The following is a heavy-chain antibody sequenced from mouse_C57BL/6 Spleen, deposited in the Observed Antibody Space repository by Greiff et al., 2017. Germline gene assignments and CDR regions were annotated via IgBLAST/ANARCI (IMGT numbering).Heavy chain of an antibody. CDR3: ARYQTKYYAMDY. CDR2: IDPSDSYT. D-gene: IGHD5-1*01. CDR1: GYTFTSYW. V-gene: IGHV1-69*01. Sequence: VQLQQPEAELVMPGASVKLSCKASGYTFTSYWMHWVKQRPGQGLEWIGEIDPSDSYTNYNQKFKGKSTLTVDKSSSTAYMQLSSLTSEDSAVYYCARYQTKYYAMDYWGQGTSVTVSS. J-gene: IGHJ4*01.